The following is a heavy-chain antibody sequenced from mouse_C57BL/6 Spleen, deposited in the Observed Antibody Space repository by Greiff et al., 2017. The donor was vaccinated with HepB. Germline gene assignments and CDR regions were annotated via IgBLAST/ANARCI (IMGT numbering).Heavy chain of an antibody. CDR2: INPSSGYT. Sequence: QVQLKQSGAELARPGASVKMSCKASGYTFTSYTMHWVKQRPGQGLEWIGYINPSSGYTKYNQKFKDKATLTADKSSSTAYMQLSSLTSEDSAVYYCARWAYGSSYGMDYWGQGTTLTVSS. CDR3: ARWAYGSSYGMDY. CDR1: GYTFTSYT. V-gene: IGHV1-4*01. D-gene: IGHD1-1*01. J-gene: IGHJ2*01.